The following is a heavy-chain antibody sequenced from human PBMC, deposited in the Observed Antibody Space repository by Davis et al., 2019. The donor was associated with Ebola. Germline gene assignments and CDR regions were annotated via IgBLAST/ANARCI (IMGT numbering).Heavy chain of an antibody. D-gene: IGHD3-9*01. CDR3: ARVYYDILTGYNNWFDP. J-gene: IGHJ5*02. Sequence: ASVKVSCKASGYTFTSYAMHWVRQAPGQRLEWMGLINGGNGNTKYSQKFEGRVAITRDTSATTAYMELSSLRSEDTAVYYCARVYYDILTGYNNWFDPWGQGTLVAVSS. V-gene: IGHV1-3*01. CDR1: GYTFTSYA. CDR2: INGGNGNT.